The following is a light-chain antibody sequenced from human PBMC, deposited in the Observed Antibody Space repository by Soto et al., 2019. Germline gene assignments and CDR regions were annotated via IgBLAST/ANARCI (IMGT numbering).Light chain of an antibody. V-gene: IGKV3-20*01. CDR1: QSVSRSY. J-gene: IGKJ3*01. CDR2: GAS. Sequence: EIVLTQSPGTLSLSPGERATLSCRAIQSVSRSYLAWYQQKPGQAPRLLIYGASSRSTGIPERCSGRGSGTDFTLTISSLEPEEFAVYYGVQYGISLFSFGPETIVDIK. CDR3: VQYGISLFS.